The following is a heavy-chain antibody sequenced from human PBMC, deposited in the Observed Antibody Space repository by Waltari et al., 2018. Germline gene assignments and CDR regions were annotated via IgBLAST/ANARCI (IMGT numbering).Heavy chain of an antibody. CDR3: AKDMIPYSGYDYHDAFDI. CDR1: GFTFDAYA. D-gene: IGHD5-12*01. J-gene: IGHJ3*02. CDR2: ISWNSGSI. V-gene: IGHV3-9*03. Sequence: EVQLVESGGGLVQPGRSLRLSCAASGFTFDAYAMQWVRQAPGKGLEWVSVISWNSGSIGYADSVKGRFTISRDNAKNSLYLQMNSLRAEDMALYYCAKDMIPYSGYDYHDAFDIWGQGTMVTVSS.